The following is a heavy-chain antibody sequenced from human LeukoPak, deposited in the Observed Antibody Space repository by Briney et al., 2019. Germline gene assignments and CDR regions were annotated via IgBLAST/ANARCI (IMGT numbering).Heavy chain of an antibody. CDR3: AREGWEELGHYFDY. Sequence: ASVKVSCKASGGTFSSYAISWVRQAPGQGLEWMGGIIPIFGTANYAQKFQGRVTITADESTSTAYMELNSLRAEDAAVYYCAREGWEELGHYFDYWGQGTVVTVSS. CDR2: IIPIFGTA. CDR1: GGTFSSYA. J-gene: IGHJ4*02. V-gene: IGHV1-69*13. D-gene: IGHD1-26*01.